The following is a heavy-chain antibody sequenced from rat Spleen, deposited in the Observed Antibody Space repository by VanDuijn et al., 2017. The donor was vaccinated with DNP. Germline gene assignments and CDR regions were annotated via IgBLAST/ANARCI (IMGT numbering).Heavy chain of an antibody. V-gene: IGHV2-65*01. J-gene: IGHJ4*01. D-gene: IGHD1-4*01. Sequence: QGQLKETGPGLVQPTQTLSITCTVSGFSLTSYYLQWVRQTPGKGLEWMGFMRSGGSTQYNSEFESRLSISRDTSKNQIYLNMNSLKTEDTGVYYCARSTTRMALNAWGQGTSVTVSS. CDR3: ARSTTRMALNA. CDR2: MRSGGST. CDR1: GFSLTSYY.